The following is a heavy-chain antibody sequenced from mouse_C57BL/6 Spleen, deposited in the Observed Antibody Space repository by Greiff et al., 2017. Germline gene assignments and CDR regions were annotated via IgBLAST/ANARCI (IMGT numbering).Heavy chain of an antibody. CDR2: ISSGSSTI. Sequence: DVMLVESGGGLVKPGGSLKLSCAASGFTFSDYGMHWVRQAPEKGLEWVAYISSGSSTIYYADTVKGRFTISRDNAKNTLFLQMTSLRSEDTAMYYCAKGYDYDGDYAMDYWGQGTSVTVSS. J-gene: IGHJ4*01. D-gene: IGHD2-4*01. V-gene: IGHV5-17*01. CDR3: AKGYDYDGDYAMDY. CDR1: GFTFSDYG.